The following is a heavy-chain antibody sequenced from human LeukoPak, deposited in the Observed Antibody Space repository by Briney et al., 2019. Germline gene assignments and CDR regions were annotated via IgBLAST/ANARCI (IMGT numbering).Heavy chain of an antibody. J-gene: IGHJ6*03. V-gene: IGHV3-48*03. CDR1: GFTFSSYE. D-gene: IGHD3-22*01. CDR2: ISSSGSTI. Sequence: GGSLRLSCAASGFTFSSYEMNWVRQAPGKGLEWVSYISSSGSTIYYADSVKGRFTISRDNAKNSLYLQMNSLRAEDTAVYYCARVPYYYDSSGYRMGYYYYYMDVWGKGTTVTVSS. CDR3: ARVPYYYDSSGYRMGYYYYYMDV.